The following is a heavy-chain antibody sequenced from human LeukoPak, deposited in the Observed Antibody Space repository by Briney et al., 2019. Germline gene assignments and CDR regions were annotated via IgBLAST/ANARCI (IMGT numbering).Heavy chain of an antibody. CDR3: ARTGYSGLDY. V-gene: IGHV4-39*01. CDR2: IYYSGST. CDR1: GGSISSSSYY. Sequence: PSETLSPTCTVSGGSISSSSYYWGWIRQPPGKGLEWIGSIYYSGSTYYNPSLKSRVTISVDTSKNQFSLKLSSVTAADTAVYYCARTGYSGLDYWGQGTLVTVSS. D-gene: IGHD5-12*01. J-gene: IGHJ4*02.